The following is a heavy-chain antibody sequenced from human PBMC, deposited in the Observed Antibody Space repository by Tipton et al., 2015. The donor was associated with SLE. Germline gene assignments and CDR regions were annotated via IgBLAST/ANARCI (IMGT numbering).Heavy chain of an antibody. CDR1: GGSISSSTYY. CDR2: VYYSGTT. D-gene: IGHD1-26*01. V-gene: IGHV4-61*05. CDR3: ARSGSYPYYYYYMDV. J-gene: IGHJ6*03. Sequence: TLSLTCTVSGGSISSSTYYWGWIRQAPGKGLEWIGHVYYSGTTNYSPSLKSRVTISVDTSKNQFSLNLTSVTAADTAVYYCARSGSYPYYYYYMDVWGKGTTVTVSS.